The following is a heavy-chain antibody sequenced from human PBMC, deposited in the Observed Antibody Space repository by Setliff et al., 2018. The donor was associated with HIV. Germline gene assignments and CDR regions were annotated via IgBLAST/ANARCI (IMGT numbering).Heavy chain of an antibody. CDR1: GGSISGGGYY. J-gene: IGHJ3*02. CDR2: IYYIGNT. CDR3: ARGGWLKSSDAFDI. Sequence: SETLSLTCTVSGGSISGGGYYWSWIRQHPGKGLDWIGNIYYIGNTDYNPSLKSRVTISIDTSKDQFSLKLSSVTAADTAIYYCARGGWLKSSDAFDIWGQGTMVTVSS. V-gene: IGHV4-31*02. D-gene: IGHD5-18*01.